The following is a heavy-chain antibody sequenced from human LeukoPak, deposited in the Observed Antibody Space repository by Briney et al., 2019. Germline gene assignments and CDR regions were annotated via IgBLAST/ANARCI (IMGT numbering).Heavy chain of an antibody. J-gene: IGHJ4*02. Sequence: GGSLRLSCAASGFTLSSYGMHWVRQAPGKGLEWVAVIWYGGGNKYYADSVKGRFTISRDNSKNTLYLQMNSLRAEDTAVYYCARLYCSGGSCYPYYFDYWGQGTLVTVSS. CDR3: ARLYCSGGSCYPYYFDY. CDR2: IWYGGGNK. V-gene: IGHV3-33*01. D-gene: IGHD2-15*01. CDR1: GFTLSSYG.